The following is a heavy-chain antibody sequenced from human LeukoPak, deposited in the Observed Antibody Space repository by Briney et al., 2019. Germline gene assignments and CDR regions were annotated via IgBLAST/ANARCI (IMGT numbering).Heavy chain of an antibody. V-gene: IGHV1-8*03. D-gene: IGHD4-23*01. CDR3: ARGSTPTVVTNYYYYMDV. J-gene: IGHJ6*03. CDR2: INPNSGNT. Sequence: ASVKVSCKASGYTFTSYDINWVRQATGQGLEWMGWINPNSGNTGYAQKFQGRVTITRNTSISTAYMELSSLRSEDTAVYYCARGSTPTVVTNYYYYMDVWGKGATVTVSS. CDR1: GYTFTSYD.